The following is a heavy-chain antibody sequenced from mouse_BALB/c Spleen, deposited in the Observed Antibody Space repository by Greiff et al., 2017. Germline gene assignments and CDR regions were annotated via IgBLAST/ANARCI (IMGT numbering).Heavy chain of an antibody. CDR3: TREGDGYSWFAY. CDR1: GYTFTSYY. J-gene: IGHJ3*01. V-gene: IGHV1S81*02. CDR2: INPSNGGT. D-gene: IGHD2-3*01. Sequence: QVQLQQSGAELVKPGASVKLSCKASGYTFTSYYMYWVKQRPGQGLEWIGEINPSNGGTNFNEKFKSKATLTVDKSSSTAYMQLSSLTSEDSAVYYCTREGDGYSWFAYWGQGTLVTVSA.